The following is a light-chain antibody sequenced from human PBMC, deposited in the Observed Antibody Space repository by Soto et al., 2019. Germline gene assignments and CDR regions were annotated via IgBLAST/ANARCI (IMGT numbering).Light chain of an antibody. J-gene: IGKJ4*01. CDR3: QQYDNLPSLT. CDR1: QDISNY. CDR2: DAS. Sequence: DIQMTQSPSSLSASVGDRVTITCQASQDISNYLYWYQQKPGKAPKLLIYDASKLETGVPSRFSGSDSGTDFTFTISSLQPEDIATYYCQQYDNLPSLTFGGGTKVESK. V-gene: IGKV1-33*01.